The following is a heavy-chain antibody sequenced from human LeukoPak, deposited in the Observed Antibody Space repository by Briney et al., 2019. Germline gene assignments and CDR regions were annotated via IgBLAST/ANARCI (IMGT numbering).Heavy chain of an antibody. CDR3: ASGLRFSVGDYYYYMDV. D-gene: IGHD3-3*01. V-gene: IGHV1-69*01. CDR1: GGTFSSYA. J-gene: IGHJ6*03. CDR2: IIPIFGTA. Sequence: GASVKVSCKASGGTFSSYAISWVRQAPGQGLEWMGGIIPIFGTANYAQQFQGRVTITADESTSTAYMELSSLRSEDTAVYYCASGLRFSVGDYYYYMDVWGKGTTVTVSS.